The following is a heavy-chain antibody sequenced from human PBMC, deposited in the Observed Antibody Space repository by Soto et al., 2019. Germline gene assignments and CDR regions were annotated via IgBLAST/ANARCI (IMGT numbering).Heavy chain of an antibody. J-gene: IGHJ6*02. CDR1: GFTFSSYG. D-gene: IGHD4-17*01. V-gene: IGHV3-30*18. Sequence: PGGSLRLSCAASGFTFSSYGMHWVRQAPGKGLEWVAVISYDGSNKYSADSVKGRFTISRDNSKNTLYLQMNSLRAEDTAVYYCAKEVIPLRYYYYGMDVWGQGTTVTVSS. CDR2: ISYDGSNK. CDR3: AKEVIPLRYYYYGMDV.